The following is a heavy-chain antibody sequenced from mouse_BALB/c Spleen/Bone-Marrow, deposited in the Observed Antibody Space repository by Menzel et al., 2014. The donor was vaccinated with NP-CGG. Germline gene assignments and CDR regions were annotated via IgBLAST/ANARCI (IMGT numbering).Heavy chain of an antibody. J-gene: IGHJ4*01. CDR2: IYPGDGDT. CDR3: ARTTMITTGGYYAMDY. CDR1: GYTLTSYW. Sequence: VQRVESGAELARPGASVKLSCKASGYTLTSYWMQWVKQRPGQGPEWIGAIYPGDGDTRYTQKLKGKATLTADKSSSTAYMQLSSLASEDSAVYYCARTTMITTGGYYAMDYWGQGTSVTVSS. V-gene: IGHV1-87*01. D-gene: IGHD2-4*01.